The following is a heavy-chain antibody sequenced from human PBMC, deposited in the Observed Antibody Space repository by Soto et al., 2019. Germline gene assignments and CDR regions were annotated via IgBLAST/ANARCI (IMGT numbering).Heavy chain of an antibody. CDR3: ARAEGYGSGSYYTPPYYFDY. CDR1: GFTVSSNY. J-gene: IGHJ4*02. CDR2: IYSGGST. Sequence: GGSLRLSCAVSGFTVSSNYMSWVRQAPGKGLEWVSVIYSGGSTYYADSVKGRFTISRHNSKNTLYLQMNSLRAEDTAVYYCARAEGYGSGSYYTPPYYFDYWGQGTLVTVSS. D-gene: IGHD3-10*01. V-gene: IGHV3-53*04.